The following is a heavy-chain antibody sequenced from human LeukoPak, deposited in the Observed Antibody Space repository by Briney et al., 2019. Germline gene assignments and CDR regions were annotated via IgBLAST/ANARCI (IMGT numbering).Heavy chain of an antibody. V-gene: IGHV1-2*02. J-gene: IGHJ6*03. Sequence: GASVKVSCKASGYTFTGYYMHWVRQAPGQGLEWMGWINPNTGGTNYAQKFQGRVTMTRDTSISTAYMELSRLRSDDTAVYYCARDLAYCGGDCRDYYYYMNVWGKGTTVTVSS. CDR1: GYTFTGYY. D-gene: IGHD2-21*02. CDR2: INPNTGGT. CDR3: ARDLAYCGGDCRDYYYYMNV.